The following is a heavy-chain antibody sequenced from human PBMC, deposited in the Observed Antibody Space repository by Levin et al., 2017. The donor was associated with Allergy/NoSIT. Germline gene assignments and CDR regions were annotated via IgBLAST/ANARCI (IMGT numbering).Heavy chain of an antibody. D-gene: IGHD4-17*01. V-gene: IGHV3-21*01. J-gene: IGHJ4*02. CDR2: ISSSSSYI. CDR1: GFTFSSYS. CDR3: ARDPVYPEYGDYDYFDY. Sequence: PGGSLRLSCAASGFTFSSYSMNWVRQAPGKGLEWVSSISSSSSYIYYADSVKGRFTISRDNAKNSLYLQMNSLRAEDTAVYYCARDPVYPEYGDYDYFDYWGQGTLVTVSS.